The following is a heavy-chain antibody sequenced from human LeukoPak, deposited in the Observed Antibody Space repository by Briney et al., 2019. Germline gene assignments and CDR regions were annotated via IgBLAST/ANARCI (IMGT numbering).Heavy chain of an antibody. CDR1: GGSISSGDYY. Sequence: SETLSPTCTVSGGSISSGDYYWSWIRQPPGKGLEWIGYIYYSGSTYYNPSLKSRVNISVDTSKNQFSLKLSSVTAADTAVYYCARTEYCTSTSCLDAFDIWGQGTMVTVSS. D-gene: IGHD2-2*01. J-gene: IGHJ3*02. V-gene: IGHV4-30-4*01. CDR3: ARTEYCTSTSCLDAFDI. CDR2: IYYSGST.